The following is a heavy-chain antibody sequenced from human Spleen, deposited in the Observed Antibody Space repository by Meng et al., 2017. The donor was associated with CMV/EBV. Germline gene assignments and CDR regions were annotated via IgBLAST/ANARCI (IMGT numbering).Heavy chain of an antibody. CDR2: ISSSGSTI. J-gene: IGHJ6*02. V-gene: IGHV3-11*01. CDR1: GFTFSDYY. D-gene: IGHD2-2*01. Sequence: GESLKISCAASGFTFSDYYMSWIRQAPGKGLEWLSYISSSGSTIYYADSVKGRFTISRDNAKNSLYLQMNSLRAEDTAVYYCAKDVVVPAALGGMDVWGQGTTVPSP. CDR3: AKDVVVPAALGGMDV.